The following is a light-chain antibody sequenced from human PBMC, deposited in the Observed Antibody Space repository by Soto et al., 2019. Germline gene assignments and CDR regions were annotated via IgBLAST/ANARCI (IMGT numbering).Light chain of an antibody. V-gene: IGKV1-5*03. CDR3: QEYKSYSPYT. J-gene: IGKJ2*01. Sequence: EIQLTQFPSTLSASIGDRVTITCRATQTIRSWLAWYQQKPGKAPKLLIYRSSSLETGVPSRFSGSGSGTEFTLTISSLQPDDFASYYCQEYKSYSPYTFGQGTRLEIK. CDR2: RSS. CDR1: QTIRSW.